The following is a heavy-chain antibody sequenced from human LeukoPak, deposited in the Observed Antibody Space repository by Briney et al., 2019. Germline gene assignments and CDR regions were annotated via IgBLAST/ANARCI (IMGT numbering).Heavy chain of an antibody. V-gene: IGHV3-53*01. D-gene: IGHD5-24*01. CDR3: ARGGRDGYTQCFYYYMDV. CDR2: IYSGGTT. J-gene: IGHJ6*03. Sequence: PGGSLRLSRATSGFTVSSNYMAWVRHAPRKGLEWVSVIYSGGTTYYADSVKGRFTISRDNSKNTLYLQMNSLRAEDTAVYYCARGGRDGYTQCFYYYMDVWGKGTTVTVS. CDR1: GFTVSSNY.